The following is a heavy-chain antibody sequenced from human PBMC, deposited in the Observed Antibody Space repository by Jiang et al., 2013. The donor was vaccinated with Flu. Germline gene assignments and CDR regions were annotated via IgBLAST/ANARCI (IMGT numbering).Heavy chain of an antibody. CDR2: INTENGNP. J-gene: IGHJ5*02. V-gene: IGHV7-4-1*02. Sequence: CKASGYIFSNYALNWVRQAPGQGLEWMGWINTENGNPTYAQGFTGRFVFSLDTSVSTAYLEITSLQADDTAVYFCTRGSQNGWGHWFDPWGRGTLVTVSS. D-gene: IGHD3-16*01. CDR1: GYIFSNYA. CDR3: TRGSQNGWGHWFDP.